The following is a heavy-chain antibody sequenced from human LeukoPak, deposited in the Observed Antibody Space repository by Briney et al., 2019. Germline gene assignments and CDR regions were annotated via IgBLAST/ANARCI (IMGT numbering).Heavy chain of an antibody. J-gene: IGHJ6*03. CDR1: GYTFTSYG. Sequence: ASVKVSCKASGYTFTSYGISWVRQAPGQGLEWMGWISAYNGNTNYAQKLQGRVTMTTDTSTSTAYMELRSLRSDDTAVYYCARDRFLVVAADSYYYYYYMDVWGKGTTVTVSS. V-gene: IGHV1-18*01. CDR2: ISAYNGNT. CDR3: ARDRFLVVAADSYYYYYYMDV. D-gene: IGHD2-15*01.